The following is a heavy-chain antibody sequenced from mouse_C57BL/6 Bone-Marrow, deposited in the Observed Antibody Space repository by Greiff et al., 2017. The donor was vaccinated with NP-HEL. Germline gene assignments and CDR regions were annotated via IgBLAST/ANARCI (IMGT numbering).Heavy chain of an antibody. Sequence: EVKLQQSGPELVKPGASVKIPCKASGYTFTDYNMDWVKQSHGKSLEWIGDINPNNGGTIYNQKFKGKATLTVDKSSSTAYMELRSLTSEDTAVYYCARRDYGSSYGMDYWGQGTSVTVSS. V-gene: IGHV1-18*01. J-gene: IGHJ4*01. CDR1: GYTFTDYN. CDR2: INPNNGGT. CDR3: ARRDYGSSYGMDY. D-gene: IGHD1-1*01.